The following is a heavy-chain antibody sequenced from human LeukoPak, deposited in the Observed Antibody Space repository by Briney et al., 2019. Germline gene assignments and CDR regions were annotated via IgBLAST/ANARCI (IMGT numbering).Heavy chain of an antibody. Sequence: SETLSFTCTVSGGSISNYYWSWIRQPPGKELEWIGYISYSGNTDSNPSLKSRVTISVDTSKNQFSLKLSSVTAADTAVYYCARHTTYCSSTSCYFYYYYMDVWGKGTTVAVSS. V-gene: IGHV4-59*08. CDR2: ISYSGNT. CDR3: ARHTTYCSSTSCYFYYYYMDV. D-gene: IGHD2-2*01. J-gene: IGHJ6*03. CDR1: GGSISNYY.